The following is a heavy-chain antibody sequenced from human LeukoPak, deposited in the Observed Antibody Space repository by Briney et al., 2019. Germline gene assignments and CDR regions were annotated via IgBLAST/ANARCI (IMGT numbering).Heavy chain of an antibody. V-gene: IGHV3-15*01. CDR3: ALATRWWA. Sequence: PGGSLRLFCEVSGLTFSNAWWDWVRRPPGKGLEWLGRLKSKGCGETADYRTAVKDRFIISRDDSRETFFLQMNSLKSEDTGVYYCALATRWWASGQGTLVTVSS. CDR1: GLTFSNAW. J-gene: IGHJ5*02. D-gene: IGHD2-15*01. CDR2: LKSKGCGETA.